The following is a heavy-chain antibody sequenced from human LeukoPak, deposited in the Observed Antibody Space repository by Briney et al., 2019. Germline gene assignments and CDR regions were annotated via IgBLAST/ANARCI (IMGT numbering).Heavy chain of an antibody. CDR3: AKTQLLWFGELLSHFDY. CDR1: GFTFSSYT. V-gene: IGHV3-23*01. J-gene: IGHJ4*02. D-gene: IGHD3-10*01. CDR2: ISGSGGST. Sequence: GGSLRLSCAASGFTFSSYTMSWVRQAPGKGLEWVSAISGSGGSTYYADSVKGRFTISRDNSKNTLYLQMNSLRAEDTAVYYCAKTQLLWFGELLSHFDYWGQGTLVTVSS.